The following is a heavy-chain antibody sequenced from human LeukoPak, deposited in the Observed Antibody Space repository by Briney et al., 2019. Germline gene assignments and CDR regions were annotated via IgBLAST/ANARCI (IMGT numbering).Heavy chain of an antibody. CDR2: IYYSGST. D-gene: IGHD3-10*01. Sequence: SETLSLTCTVSGGSITSSSYYWGWIRQPPGKGLERIGSIYYSGSTYYNPSLKSRVTISVDTSKNQFSLKLSSVTAADTAVYYCARQKAVGVNWFDPWGQGTLVTVSS. J-gene: IGHJ5*02. V-gene: IGHV4-39*01. CDR1: GGSITSSSYY. CDR3: ARQKAVGVNWFDP.